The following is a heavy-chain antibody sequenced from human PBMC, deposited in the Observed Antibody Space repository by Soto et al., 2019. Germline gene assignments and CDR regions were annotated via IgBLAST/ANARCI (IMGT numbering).Heavy chain of an antibody. CDR1: GGSISSGGYY. CDR3: ASSYSSGWYDLDY. Sequence: PSETLSLTCTVSGGSISSGGYYWSWIRQHPGKGLEWIGYIYYSGSTYYNPSLKSRVTISVDTSKNQFSLKLSSVTAADTAVYYGASSYSSGWYDLDYWGQGTLVTVSS. J-gene: IGHJ4*02. V-gene: IGHV4-31*03. D-gene: IGHD6-19*01. CDR2: IYYSGST.